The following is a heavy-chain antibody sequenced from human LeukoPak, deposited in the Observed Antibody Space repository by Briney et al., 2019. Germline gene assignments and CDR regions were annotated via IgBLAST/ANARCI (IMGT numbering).Heavy chain of an antibody. CDR3: TTNVLRYFDWLGIDY. Sequence: GGSLRLSCAASGFTFSNAWMSWVRQAPGKGLEWVGRIKSKTDGGTTDYAAPVKGRFTISRDYSKNTLYLQMNSLKTEDTAVYYCTTNVLRYFDWLGIDYWGQGTLVTVSS. CDR1: GFTFSNAW. J-gene: IGHJ4*02. D-gene: IGHD3-9*01. V-gene: IGHV3-15*01. CDR2: IKSKTDGGTT.